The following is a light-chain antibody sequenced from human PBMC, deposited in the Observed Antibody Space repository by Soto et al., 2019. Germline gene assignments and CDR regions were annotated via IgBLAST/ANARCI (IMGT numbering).Light chain of an antibody. J-gene: IGKJ2*01. CDR2: GAS. CDR3: QQERGTPLST. V-gene: IGKV3-20*01. Sequence: EIVLTQSPGTLSLSPGERATLSCRASQSVSSSYLAWYQQKPGQAPRLLISGASSSATGIPDRFSGSGSGTDFTVTISRMETEHLAVYYCQQERGTPLSTLGQGNKLEIK. CDR1: QSVSSSY.